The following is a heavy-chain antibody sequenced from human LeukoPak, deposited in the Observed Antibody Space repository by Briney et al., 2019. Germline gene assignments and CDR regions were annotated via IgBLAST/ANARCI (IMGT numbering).Heavy chain of an antibody. CDR3: ARGHGDYVRDGFDV. CDR1: EFTSSSHW. Sequence: TGESLRLSCVASEFTSSSHWMHWVRQTPGKGLVCVSRINSDGSSTRYADFVKGRFTISRDNAKNTLYLQMDSLRAEDTAVYYCARGHGDYVRDGFDVWGQGTMVTVSS. CDR2: INSDGSST. D-gene: IGHD4-17*01. J-gene: IGHJ3*01. V-gene: IGHV3-74*01.